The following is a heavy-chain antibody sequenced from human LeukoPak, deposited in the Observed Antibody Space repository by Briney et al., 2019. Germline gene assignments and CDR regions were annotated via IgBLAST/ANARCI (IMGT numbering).Heavy chain of an antibody. CDR2: ISSSGRTI. V-gene: IGHV3-11*04. J-gene: IGHJ4*02. CDR3: ARDYHVGATWTRAYYFDY. D-gene: IGHD1-26*01. CDR1: GFTFSDFY. Sequence: GGSLRLSCAASGFTFSDFYMSWIRQAPGKGLEWVSHISSSGRTIYYADSVKGRFTISRDNAKNSLYLQMNSLSAEDTAVYYCARDYHVGATWTRAYYFDYWGQGTLVTVSS.